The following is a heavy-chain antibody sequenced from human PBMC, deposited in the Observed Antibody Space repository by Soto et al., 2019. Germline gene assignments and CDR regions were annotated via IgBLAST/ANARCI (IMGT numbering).Heavy chain of an antibody. V-gene: IGHV1-46*01. Sequence: EASVKVSCKASGYTFTSYYMHWVRQAPGQGLEWMGIINPSGGSTSYAQKFQGRVTMTRDTSTSTVYMELSSLRSEDTAVYYCARDGGFGHSSPSGWFDPWGQGTLVTVSS. CDR1: GYTFTSYY. D-gene: IGHD6-13*01. J-gene: IGHJ5*02. CDR3: ARDGGFGHSSPSGWFDP. CDR2: INPSGGST.